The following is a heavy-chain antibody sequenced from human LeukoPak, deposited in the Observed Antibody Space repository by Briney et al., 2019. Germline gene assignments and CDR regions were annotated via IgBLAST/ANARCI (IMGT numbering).Heavy chain of an antibody. D-gene: IGHD3-16*02. J-gene: IGHJ5*02. CDR3: ARGRCFAP. Sequence: AGGSLRLSCAASGFTFSIYEMNWVRQAPGKGLEWVSFISGSGSTIHFADSVKGRFTISRDNAKNSLYLQMNSLRGEDTAVYYFARGRCFAPWGRGTLVTVSS. CDR1: GFTFSIYE. CDR2: ISGSGSTI. V-gene: IGHV3-48*03.